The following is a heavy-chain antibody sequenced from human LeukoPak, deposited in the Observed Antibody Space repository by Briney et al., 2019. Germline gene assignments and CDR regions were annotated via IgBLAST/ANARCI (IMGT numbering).Heavy chain of an antibody. CDR1: GGTFCSYA. V-gene: IGHV1-69*06. J-gene: IGHJ6*03. CDR3: ARVLRYCSGSNCYSGGLGYMDV. CDR2: IIPIFGTA. D-gene: IGHD2-15*01. Sequence: SVKLSCKASGGTFCSYAISWVRQAPGQGLEWMGGIIPIFGTANYAQKFQGRVTITADKSTSTAYMELSSLRSEDTAVYYCARVLRYCSGSNCYSGGLGYMDVWGKGTTVTISS.